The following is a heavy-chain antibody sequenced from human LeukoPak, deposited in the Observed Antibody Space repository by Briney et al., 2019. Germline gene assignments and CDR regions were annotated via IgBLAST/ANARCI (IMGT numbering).Heavy chain of an antibody. J-gene: IGHJ5*02. CDR1: GFTFGDYA. D-gene: IGHD3-22*01. CDR3: ARGDYYDSSGYYSRWFDP. CDR2: IYYSGST. V-gene: IGHV4-59*01. Sequence: GSLRLSCTASGFTFGDYAMSWFRQPPGKGLEWIGYIYYSGSTNYNPSLKSRVTISVDTSKNQFSLKLSSVTAADTAVYYCARGDYYDSSGYYSRWFDPWGQGTLVTVSS.